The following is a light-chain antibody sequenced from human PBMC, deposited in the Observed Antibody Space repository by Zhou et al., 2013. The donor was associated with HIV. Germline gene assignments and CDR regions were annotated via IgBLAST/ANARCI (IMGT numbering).Light chain of an antibody. Sequence: DIQMTQSPTSLSASVGDRVTITCRPSQTIDNYLNWYQRKPGKVPKLLIYAASTLQSGVPSRFSGSGSGTDFTLTISSLQPEDVATYYCQKYNSAPPWTFGQGTKVEIK. CDR1: QTIDNY. CDR3: QKYNSAPPWT. V-gene: IGKV1-27*01. CDR2: AAS. J-gene: IGKJ1*01.